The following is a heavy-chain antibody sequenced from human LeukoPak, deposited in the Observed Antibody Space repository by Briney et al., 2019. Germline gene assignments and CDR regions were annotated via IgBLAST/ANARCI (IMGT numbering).Heavy chain of an antibody. CDR1: GFTFSSYW. Sequence: GGSLRLSCAASGFTFSSYWMHWVRQAPGKGLVWVSRINSDGSSASYADSVKGRFTISRDNAKNTLYLQMNSLRAEDTAVYYCAREGPYGGDFDYWGQGTLVTVSS. D-gene: IGHD4-23*01. J-gene: IGHJ4*02. V-gene: IGHV3-74*01. CDR2: INSDGSSA. CDR3: AREGPYGGDFDY.